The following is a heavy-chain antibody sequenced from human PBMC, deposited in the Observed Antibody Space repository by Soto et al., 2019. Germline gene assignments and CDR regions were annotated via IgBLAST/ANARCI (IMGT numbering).Heavy chain of an antibody. CDR2: IIPIFGVT. CDR3: IWASGRQAGD. D-gene: IGHD3-10*01. J-gene: IGHJ4*02. Sequence: QVHLEQSGAEVKKLGSSVKVSSKAFEGTLSSITINGVRRAPGQGLEWMGRIIPIFGVTNYAQKFRGGVTITADKATSTAYLELSSLRNNDTAVYYCIWASGRQAGDWGQGTLVSVSS. CDR1: EGTLSSIT. V-gene: IGHV1-69*02.